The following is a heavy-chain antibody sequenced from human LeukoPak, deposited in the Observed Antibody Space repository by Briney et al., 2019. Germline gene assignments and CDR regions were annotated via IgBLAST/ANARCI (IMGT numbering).Heavy chain of an antibody. D-gene: IGHD1-26*01. CDR2: ISGYNGNT. J-gene: IGHJ4*02. V-gene: IGHV1-18*01. CDR3: ARDRGVGATDTFDY. Sequence: GASVKVSCKASGYTFTSYGISWVRQAPGQGLEWMGWISGYNGNTNYAQRLQGRVTMTRDMSTSTVYMELSSLRSEDTAVYYCARDRGVGATDTFDYWGQGTLVTVSS. CDR1: GYTFTSYG.